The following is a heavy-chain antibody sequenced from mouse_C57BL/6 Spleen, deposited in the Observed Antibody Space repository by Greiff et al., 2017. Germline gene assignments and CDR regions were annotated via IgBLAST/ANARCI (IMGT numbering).Heavy chain of an antibody. J-gene: IGHJ1*03. CDR2: ISDGGSYT. CDR3: ARDRGYPGYFDV. CDR1: GFTFSSYA. Sequence: EVKLVESGGGLVKPGGSLKLSCAASGFTFSSYAMSWVRQTPEKRLEWVATISDGGSYTYYPDNVKGRFTISRDNAKDNLYLQMSHLKSEDTAMXYCARDRGYPGYFDVWGTGNTVTVSS. V-gene: IGHV5-4*01. D-gene: IGHD2-14*01.